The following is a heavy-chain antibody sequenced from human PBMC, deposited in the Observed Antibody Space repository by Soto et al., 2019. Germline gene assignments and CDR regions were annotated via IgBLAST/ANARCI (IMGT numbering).Heavy chain of an antibody. J-gene: IGHJ4*02. Sequence: ASVKVSCKASGYTFTGYYMHWVRQAPGQGFEWMGWINPNSGGTNYAQKFQGWVTMTRDTSISTAYMELSRLRSDDTAVYYCARGRPYYYDSSGYSYDYWGQGTLVTVSS. D-gene: IGHD3-22*01. V-gene: IGHV1-2*04. CDR2: INPNSGGT. CDR3: ARGRPYYYDSSGYSYDY. CDR1: GYTFTGYY.